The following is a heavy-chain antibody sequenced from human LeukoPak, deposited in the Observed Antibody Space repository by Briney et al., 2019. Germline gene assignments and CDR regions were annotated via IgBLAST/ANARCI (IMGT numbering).Heavy chain of an antibody. CDR2: IKQDGSEK. J-gene: IGHJ6*03. CDR3: ARSRSAMVILYYYYYMDV. Sequence: PGGSLRLSCAASGFTFSSYWMSWVRQAPGKGLEWVANIKQDGSEKYYVDSVKGRFTISRDNAKNSLYLQMNSLRAEDMAVYYCARSRSAMVILYYYYYMDVWGKGTTVTVSS. CDR1: GFTFSSYW. V-gene: IGHV3-7*01. D-gene: IGHD5-18*01.